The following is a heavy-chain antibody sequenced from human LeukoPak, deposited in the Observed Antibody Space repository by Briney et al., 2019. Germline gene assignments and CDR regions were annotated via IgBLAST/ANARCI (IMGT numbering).Heavy chain of an antibody. V-gene: IGHV3-7*03. J-gene: IGHJ4*02. CDR3: ARDSAGVGIDY. Sequence: GGSLRLSCAASGFSFSSYWTSWVRQAPGKGLEWVANIKQDGSEKYYVDSLKGRFTIARDNAKNSLYLQMNSLRAEDTAVYYCARDSAGVGIDYWGQGTLVTVSS. CDR2: IKQDGSEK. D-gene: IGHD6-13*01. CDR1: GFSFSSYW.